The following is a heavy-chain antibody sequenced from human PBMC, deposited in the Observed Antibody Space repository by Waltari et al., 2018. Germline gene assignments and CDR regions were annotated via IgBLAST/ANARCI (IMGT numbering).Heavy chain of an antibody. CDR2: LDPEDGQS. CDR1: GDTFTDIY. D-gene: IGHD3-10*01. Sequence: EVQMLQSGAEVKKPGTPVKISCKVSGDTFTDIYIHWIKQAPGKGIQWMGLLDPEDGQSIYAQKCQCRVTMTADTSIHTAYMELTSLTSEDTAFYYCATALGGGISASRPFHFWGQGTMITVSS. V-gene: IGHV1-69-2*01. J-gene: IGHJ3*01. CDR3: ATALGGGISASRPFHF.